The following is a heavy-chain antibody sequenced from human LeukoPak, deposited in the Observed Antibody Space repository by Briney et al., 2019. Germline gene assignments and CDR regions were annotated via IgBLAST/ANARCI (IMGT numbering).Heavy chain of an antibody. D-gene: IGHD3-16*01. CDR1: GIIITSYW. Sequence: PGGSLRLSGAASGIIITSYWMSWVRQTPGKGLEGVANIKQDGSEKNYVDSVKGRFTIFRDNARNSLYLQMNSLRAEDTAVYYCASHSYGYNHWGQGTLVIVSS. V-gene: IGHV3-7*01. J-gene: IGHJ5*02. CDR2: IKQDGSEK. CDR3: ASHSYGYNH.